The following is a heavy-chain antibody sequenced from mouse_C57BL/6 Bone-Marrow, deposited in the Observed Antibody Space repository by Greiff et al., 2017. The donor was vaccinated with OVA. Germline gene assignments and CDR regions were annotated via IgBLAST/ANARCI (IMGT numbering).Heavy chain of an antibody. CDR1: GFNIKDDY. J-gene: IGHJ3*01. CDR3: TTEGWLLPFAY. D-gene: IGHD2-3*01. Sequence: EVQLQQSGAELVRPGASVKLSCTASGFNIKDDYMHWVKQRPEQGLEWIGWIDPENGDTEYASKLQGKATITADTSSNTAYLQLSSLTSEYTAVYYCTTEGWLLPFAYWGQGTLVTVSA. CDR2: IDPENGDT. V-gene: IGHV14-4*01.